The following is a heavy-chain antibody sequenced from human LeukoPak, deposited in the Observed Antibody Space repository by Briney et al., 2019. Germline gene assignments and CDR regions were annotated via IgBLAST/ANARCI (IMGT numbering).Heavy chain of an antibody. Sequence: GGTLRLSCAASGFTFSSYEMNWVRQAPGKGLEWVSYISGSGSTIYYADSVKGRFTISRDNAKNSLYLQMNSLRAEDTAVYYCARVYSSGWYKPQYYYYNGMDVWGQGTTVTVSS. D-gene: IGHD6-19*01. CDR3: ARVYSSGWYKPQYYYYNGMDV. CDR1: GFTFSSYE. J-gene: IGHJ6*02. V-gene: IGHV3-48*03. CDR2: ISGSGSTI.